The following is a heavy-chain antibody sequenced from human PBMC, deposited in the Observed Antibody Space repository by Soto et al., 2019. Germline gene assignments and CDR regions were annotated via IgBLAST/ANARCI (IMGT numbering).Heavy chain of an antibody. V-gene: IGHV3-33*01. D-gene: IGHD3-9*01. CDR2: IWYDGSNK. CDR1: GFTFSSYG. CDR3: ARTTLEVRYLCLDY. J-gene: IGHJ4*02. Sequence: GGSLRLSCAASGFTFSSYGMHWVRQAPGKGLEWVAVIWYDGSNKYYADSVKGRFTISRDNSKNTLYLQMNSLRAEDTAVYYCARTTLEVRYLCLDYWGQGTLVTVSS.